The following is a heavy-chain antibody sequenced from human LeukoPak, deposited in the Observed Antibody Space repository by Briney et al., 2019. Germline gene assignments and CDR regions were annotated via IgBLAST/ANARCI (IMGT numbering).Heavy chain of an antibody. J-gene: IGHJ4*02. Sequence: SETLSLTCTVSGGSISSSSYYWGWIRQPPGKGLEWIGSIYYSGSTYYNPSLKSRVTISVDTSKNQFSLKLSSVTAADTAVYYCARPTLIKYGSGSYFDYSGEGTLVTVSS. CDR1: GGSISSSSYY. CDR2: IYYSGST. CDR3: ARPTLIKYGSGSYFDY. V-gene: IGHV4-39*01. D-gene: IGHD3-10*01.